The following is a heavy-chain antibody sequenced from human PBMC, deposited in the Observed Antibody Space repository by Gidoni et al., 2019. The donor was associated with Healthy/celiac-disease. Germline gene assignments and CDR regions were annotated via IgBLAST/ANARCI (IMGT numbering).Heavy chain of an antibody. CDR2: INHSGST. CDR1: GGSFSGYY. J-gene: IGHJ4*02. Sequence: QVQLQQWGAGLLTPSETLSLTCAVYGGSFSGYYWSWIRQPPGKGLEWIGEINHSGSTNYNPSLKSRVTISVDTSKNQFSLKLSSVTAADTAVYYCARGQWLAHFDYWGQGTLVTVSS. D-gene: IGHD6-19*01. V-gene: IGHV4-34*01. CDR3: ARGQWLAHFDY.